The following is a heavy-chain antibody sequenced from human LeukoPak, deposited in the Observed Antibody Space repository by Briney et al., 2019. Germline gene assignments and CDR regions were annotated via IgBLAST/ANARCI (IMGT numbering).Heavy chain of an antibody. CDR2: INPNSGGT. CDR1: GYTFTGYY. D-gene: IGHD2-21*01. Sequence: ASVKVSCKASGYTFTGYYMHWVRQAPGQGLEGMGWINPNSGGTKYAQKFQGSVTMTRDTSSSTAYMELSRLRSDDTAVYYCARAKPTYCGGDCYSSWFDPWGQGTLVTVSS. J-gene: IGHJ5*02. V-gene: IGHV1-2*02. CDR3: ARAKPTYCGGDCYSSWFDP.